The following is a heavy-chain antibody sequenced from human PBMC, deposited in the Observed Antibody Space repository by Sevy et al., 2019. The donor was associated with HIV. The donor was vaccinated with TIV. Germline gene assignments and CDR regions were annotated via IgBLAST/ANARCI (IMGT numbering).Heavy chain of an antibody. J-gene: IGHJ4*02. CDR3: AGENGY. Sequence: GGSLRLSCAASGFTFKNFWMTWVRHAPGKGLEWVANIKEDGGEKHYVDSVKGRFTISRDNAKNSLYLQMNSLRVEDTAIYYCAGENGYWGQGTLVTVSS. CDR1: GFTFKNFW. CDR2: IKEDGGEK. D-gene: IGHD2-8*01. V-gene: IGHV3-7*01.